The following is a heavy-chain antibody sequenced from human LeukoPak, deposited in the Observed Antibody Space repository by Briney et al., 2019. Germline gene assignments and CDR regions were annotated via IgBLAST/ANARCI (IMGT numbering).Heavy chain of an antibody. CDR1: GDSISSYY. D-gene: IGHD5-12*01. Sequence: SETLSLTCTVSGDSISSYYWSWIRQPPGKGLEWIGYIYYSGSTNYKPSLKSRVTISVDTSKNQFSLKLNSVTAADTAVCYCARVSGYDWESFYDYWGQGTLVTVSS. CDR3: ARVSGYDWESFYDY. J-gene: IGHJ4*02. CDR2: IYYSGST. V-gene: IGHV4-59*01.